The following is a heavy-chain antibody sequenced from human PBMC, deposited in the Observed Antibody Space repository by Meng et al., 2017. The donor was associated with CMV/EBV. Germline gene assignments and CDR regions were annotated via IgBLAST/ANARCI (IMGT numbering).Heavy chain of an antibody. V-gene: IGHV4-30-4*08. Sequence: SETLSLTCTVSGCSISSGDYYWSWLRQPPGKGLEWIGYIYYSGSTYYNPSLKSRVTISVDTSKNQFSLKLSSVTAADTAVYYCARVPFNTHYFDYWGQGTLVTVSS. CDR1: GCSISSGDYY. CDR3: ARVPFNTHYFDY. J-gene: IGHJ4*02. CDR2: IYYSGST.